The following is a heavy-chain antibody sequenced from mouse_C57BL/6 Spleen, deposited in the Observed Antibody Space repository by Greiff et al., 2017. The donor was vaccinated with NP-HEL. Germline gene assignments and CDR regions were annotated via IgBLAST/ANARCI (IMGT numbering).Heavy chain of an antibody. J-gene: IGHJ3*01. CDR1: GYTFTSYW. V-gene: IGHV1-69*01. Sequence: QVQLQQPGAELVMPGASVKLSCKASGYTFTSYWMHWVKQRPGQGLEWIGEIDPSDSYTNYNQKFKGKSTLTVDKSSSTAYMQLSSLTSEDSAVYYCARLGYEGAWFAYWGQGTLVTVSA. CDR2: IDPSDSYT. D-gene: IGHD2-3*01. CDR3: ARLGYEGAWFAY.